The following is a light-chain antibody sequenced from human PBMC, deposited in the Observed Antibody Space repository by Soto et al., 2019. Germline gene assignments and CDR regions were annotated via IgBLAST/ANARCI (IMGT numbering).Light chain of an antibody. CDR3: QKYGSAPVT. V-gene: IGKV1-27*01. J-gene: IGKJ5*01. CDR2: ASA. CDR1: QDISNY. Sequence: DIQMTQSPSSLSASVGDRVTITCRASQDISNYLAWYQQKPGKVPKLLIYASAALQSGVPSRFIGSGSGTDFTLTISSLQPEDVATYFCQKYGSAPVTFGQGTRLEIK.